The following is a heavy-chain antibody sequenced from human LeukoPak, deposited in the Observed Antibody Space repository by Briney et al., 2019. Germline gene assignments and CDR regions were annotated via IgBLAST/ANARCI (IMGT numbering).Heavy chain of an antibody. D-gene: IGHD4-17*01. V-gene: IGHV3-53*01. CDR1: GFIVSSNY. J-gene: IGHJ6*02. CDR2: IYSDVST. Sequence: GGSLRLSCAASGFIVSSNYMSWVRQAPGKGLEWVSVIYSDVSTYYADSVKGRFTISRDKSKNTLYLQMNSLRVEDTAMYYCARIHGDYAYWVDVWGQGTTVTASS. CDR3: ARIHGDYAYWVDV.